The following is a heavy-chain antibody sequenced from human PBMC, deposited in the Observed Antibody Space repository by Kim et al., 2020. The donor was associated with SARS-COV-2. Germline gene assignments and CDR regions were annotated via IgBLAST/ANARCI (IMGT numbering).Heavy chain of an antibody. V-gene: IGHV3-9*01. CDR2: IAWNSGTL. J-gene: IGHJ6*03. Sequence: SLRLSCTASGYTFGDYGMHWVRQAPGKGLEWVSGIAWNSGTLGYADSVKGRFTISRDNRKNSLYLRMNSLRLEDTGLYFCARDSKATRGTYFYNFHMD. CDR1: GYTFGDYG. D-gene: IGHD3-16*01. CDR3: ARDSKATRGTYFYNFHMD.